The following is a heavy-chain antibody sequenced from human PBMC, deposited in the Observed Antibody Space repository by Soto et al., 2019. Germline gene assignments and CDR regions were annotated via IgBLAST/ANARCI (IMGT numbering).Heavy chain of an antibody. CDR3: ARDPSSGRYYDAFGLDHPPQNYYGMAV. CDR2: ISSSSSYT. CDR1: GFTFSDYY. J-gene: IGHJ6*02. Sequence: QVQLVESGGGVVKPGGSLRLSCAASGFTFSDYYMSWIRQAPGKGLEWVAYISSSSSYTNYEESVKGRFTISRDNSKNSLDRQMNSLRAENTAVYYGARDPSSGRYYDAFGLDHPPQNYYGMAVGGQWTTFPVSS. V-gene: IGHV3-11*05. D-gene: IGHD3-10*01.